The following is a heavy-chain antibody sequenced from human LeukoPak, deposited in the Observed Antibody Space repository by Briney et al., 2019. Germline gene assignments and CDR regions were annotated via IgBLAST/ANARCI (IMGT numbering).Heavy chain of an antibody. D-gene: IGHD5-18*01. CDR1: GFTFSDYY. Sequence: GGSLRLSCAASGFTFSDYYMNWVRQAPGKGLEWISYISISGYTMYYADSVKGRFTISRDNAKTSLYLQMNSLRNEDTAVYYCARAIASYGDSAYWGQGTLVTVSS. CDR2: ISISGYTM. J-gene: IGHJ4*02. CDR3: ARAIASYGDSAY. V-gene: IGHV3-11*04.